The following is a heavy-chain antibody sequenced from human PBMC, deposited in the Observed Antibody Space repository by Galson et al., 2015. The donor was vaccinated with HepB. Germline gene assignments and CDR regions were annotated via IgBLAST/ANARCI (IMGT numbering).Heavy chain of an antibody. CDR2: ISAYNGNT. D-gene: IGHD3-10*01. V-gene: IGHV1-18*01. J-gene: IGHJ4*02. Sequence: SCKASGYTFTSYGISWVRQAPGQGLEWMGWISAYNGNTNYAQKLQGRVTMTTDTSTSTAYMELRSLRSDDTAVYYCARDAAPYGSGSYYVYWGQGTLVTVSS. CDR3: ARDAAPYGSGSYYVY. CDR1: GYTFTSYG.